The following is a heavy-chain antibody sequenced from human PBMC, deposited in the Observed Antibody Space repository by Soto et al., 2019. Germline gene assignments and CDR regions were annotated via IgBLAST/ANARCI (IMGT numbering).Heavy chain of an antibody. J-gene: IGHJ1*01. Sequence: EVQLLESGGGLVQPGGSLRLSCAASGFTFSSYAMSWVRQAPGKGLEWVSAISGSGGSTYYADSVKGRFTISRDNSKNPRYLQMNSLRAEDTAVYYCAKSPPLCSGGSCAAFQHWGQGTLVTVSS. V-gene: IGHV3-23*01. D-gene: IGHD2-15*01. CDR2: ISGSGGST. CDR3: AKSPPLCSGGSCAAFQH. CDR1: GFTFSSYA.